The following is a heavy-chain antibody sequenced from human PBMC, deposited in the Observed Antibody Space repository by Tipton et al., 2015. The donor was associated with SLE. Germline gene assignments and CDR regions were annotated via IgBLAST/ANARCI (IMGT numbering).Heavy chain of an antibody. CDR3: ATYAFDI. Sequence: LSLTCTVSGGSISSGSYYWSWIRQPAGKGLEWIGRIYTSGSTYYNPSFQSRVTISVDTSKNQFSLKLNSVTPEDTALYYCATYAFDIWGQGTMVTVSS. CDR2: IYTSGST. CDR1: GGSISSGSYY. V-gene: IGHV4-61*02. J-gene: IGHJ3*02.